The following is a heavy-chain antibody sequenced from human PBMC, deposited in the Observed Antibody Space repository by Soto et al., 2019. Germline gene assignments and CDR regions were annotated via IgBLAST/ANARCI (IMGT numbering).Heavy chain of an antibody. D-gene: IGHD3-22*01. Sequence: PGGSLRLSCAAAGFTFSSYSMNWVRQAPGKGLEWVSYISSSSSTIYYADSVKGRFTISRDNAKNSLYLQMNSLRDEDTAVYYCATPASSGFDIWGQGTMVTVSS. J-gene: IGHJ3*02. CDR2: ISSSSSTI. CDR3: ATPASSGFDI. V-gene: IGHV3-48*02. CDR1: GFTFSSYS.